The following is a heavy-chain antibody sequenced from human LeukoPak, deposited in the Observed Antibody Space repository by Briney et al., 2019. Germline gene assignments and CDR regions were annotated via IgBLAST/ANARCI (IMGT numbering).Heavy chain of an antibody. CDR2: IYSGVST. V-gene: IGHV3-53*01. CDR3: ARTLGNGDYHLFDA. Sequence: GGSLRLSCAASGFSVSSNYMSWVRQAPGKGLEWVSVIYSGVSTYYADSVKGRFTISRDNSKNTLYLQMNSLRAEDTAVYYCARTLGNGDYHLFDAWGQGTLVTVSS. J-gene: IGHJ5*02. D-gene: IGHD4-17*01. CDR1: GFSVSSNY.